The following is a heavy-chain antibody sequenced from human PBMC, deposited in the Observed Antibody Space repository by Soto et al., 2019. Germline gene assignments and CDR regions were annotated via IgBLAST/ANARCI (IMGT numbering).Heavy chain of an antibody. J-gene: IGHJ6*02. Sequence: KTSETLSLTCTVSGGSISSGGYYWSWIRQHPGKGLEWIGYIYYSGSTYYNPSLKSRVTISVGTSKNQFSLKLSSVTAADTAVYYCARDRQVVAAPYYYYGMDVWGQGTTVTVSS. D-gene: IGHD2-15*01. CDR3: ARDRQVVAAPYYYYGMDV. V-gene: IGHV4-31*03. CDR2: IYYSGST. CDR1: GGSISSGGYY.